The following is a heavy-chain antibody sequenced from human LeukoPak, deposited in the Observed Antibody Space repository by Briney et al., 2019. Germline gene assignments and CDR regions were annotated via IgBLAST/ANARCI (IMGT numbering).Heavy chain of an antibody. CDR3: ARFELADAFDI. CDR2: IYYSGST. V-gene: IGHV4-30-4*08. CDR1: GGSISSGDYY. Sequence: SETLSLTCTVSGGSISSGDYYWSWIRQPPGKCLEWIGYIYYSGSTYYNPSLKSRVTISVDTSKNQFSLKLSSVTAADTAVYYCARFELADAFDIWGQGTMVTVSS. J-gene: IGHJ3*02. D-gene: IGHD6-13*01.